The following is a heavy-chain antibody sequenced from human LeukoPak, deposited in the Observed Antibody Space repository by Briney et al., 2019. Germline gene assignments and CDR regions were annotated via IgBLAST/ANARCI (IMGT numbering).Heavy chain of an antibody. D-gene: IGHD1-14*01. CDR1: GFTFSSYG. CDR2: ISYDGSNK. CDR3: AEGKIAKGNHDAFDI. V-gene: IGHV3-30*03. J-gene: IGHJ3*02. Sequence: GRSLSLSCAVSGFTFSSYGTHWARPAPDRGRVWGAFISYDGSNKYYADSVKGRLTISRDNSKNTLYLQMNSLRAEDTAVYCCAEGKIAKGNHDAFDIWGQGTMVTVSS.